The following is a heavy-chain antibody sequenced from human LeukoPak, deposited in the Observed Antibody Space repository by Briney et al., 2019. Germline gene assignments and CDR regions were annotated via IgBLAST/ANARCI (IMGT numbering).Heavy chain of an antibody. D-gene: IGHD3-22*01. Sequence: GGSLRLSCVVSGFTFSDFWISWVRQAPGKGLEWVANINRDGSDIYYVDSVKGRFTISRDNAKNSLYLQMNSLRAEDTAVYYCVRLRRNTDSSGYYYYYDYWGRGTLVTVSS. V-gene: IGHV3-7*01. CDR3: VRLRRNTDSSGYYYYYDY. CDR1: GFTFSDFW. CDR2: INRDGSDI. J-gene: IGHJ4*02.